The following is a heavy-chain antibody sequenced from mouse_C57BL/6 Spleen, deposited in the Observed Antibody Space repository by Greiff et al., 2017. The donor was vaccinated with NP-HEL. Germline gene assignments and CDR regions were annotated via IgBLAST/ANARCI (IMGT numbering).Heavy chain of an antibody. J-gene: IGHJ2*01. CDR2: ISDGCSYT. CDR1: GFTFSSYA. CDR3: ARERTDFDY. V-gene: IGHV5-4*01. Sequence: EVQVVESGGGLVKPGGSLKLSCAASGFTFSSYAMSWVRQTPEKRLEWVATISDGCSYTYYPDNVKGRFTISRDNAKNNLYMQMSQLKSEDTAVYYCARERTDFDYWGQGTTLTVSS.